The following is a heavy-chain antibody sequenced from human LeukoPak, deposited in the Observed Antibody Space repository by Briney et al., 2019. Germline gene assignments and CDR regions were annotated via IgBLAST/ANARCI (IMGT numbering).Heavy chain of an antibody. D-gene: IGHD3-22*01. CDR1: GGTFNSYA. CDR3: ARINLQTYYYDSSGYGFDY. Sequence: ASVKVSCKASGGTFNSYAISWVRQAPGQGLEWMGGIIPIFGTANYAQKFQGRVTITADESTSTAYMELSSLRSEDTAVYYCARINLQTYYYDSSGYGFDYWGQGTLVTVSS. J-gene: IGHJ4*02. V-gene: IGHV1-69*13. CDR2: IIPIFGTA.